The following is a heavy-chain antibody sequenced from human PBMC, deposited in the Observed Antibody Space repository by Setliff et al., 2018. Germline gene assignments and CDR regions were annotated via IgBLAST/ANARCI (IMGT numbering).Heavy chain of an antibody. Sequence: ASVKVSCKASGYTFTSYYMHWVRQAPGQGLEWMGIINPSGGSTSYAQKFQGRVTITRDMSTSTAYVELSSLRSEDTAVYYCAAGLWFGELLYWANLDYWGQGTLVTVSS. CDR2: INPSGGST. CDR1: GYTFTSYY. J-gene: IGHJ4*02. D-gene: IGHD3-10*01. V-gene: IGHV1-46*01. CDR3: AAGLWFGELLYWANLDY.